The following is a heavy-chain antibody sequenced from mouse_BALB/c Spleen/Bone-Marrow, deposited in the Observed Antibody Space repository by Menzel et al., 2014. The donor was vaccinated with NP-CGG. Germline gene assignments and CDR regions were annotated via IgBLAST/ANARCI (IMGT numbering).Heavy chain of an antibody. CDR3: TRSELRRGGYASDY. CDR1: GYSFTSYW. CDR2: ISPSNGRS. J-gene: IGHJ4*01. V-gene: IGHV1S81*02. D-gene: IGHD2-12*01. Sequence: VHLVESRAELVKPGASVKLSCKASGYSFTSYWMHWVKQRPGRGLEWIGEISPSNGRSNYNEKFKSKATLTVDKSSSTAYMQLSGLTSEDSAVYYCTRSELRRGGYASDYWGLGTSVTVSS.